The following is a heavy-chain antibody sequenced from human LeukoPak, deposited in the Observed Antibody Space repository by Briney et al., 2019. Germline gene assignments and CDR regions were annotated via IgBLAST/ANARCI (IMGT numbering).Heavy chain of an antibody. J-gene: IGHJ4*02. Sequence: SGGSLRLSCAASGFTFRSYWMHWVRQAPGKGLVWVSHINSDGSSTNYADSVKGRFTISRDNAKNTLYLQMNSLRTDDTAVYYCARGDSADYVPLHYWGQGTLVTVSS. CDR2: INSDGSST. CDR3: ARGDSADYVPLHY. V-gene: IGHV3-74*01. CDR1: GFTFRSYW. D-gene: IGHD4-17*01.